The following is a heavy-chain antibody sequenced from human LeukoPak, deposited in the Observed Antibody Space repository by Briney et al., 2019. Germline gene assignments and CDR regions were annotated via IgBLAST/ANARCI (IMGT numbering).Heavy chain of an antibody. D-gene: IGHD3-10*01. CDR2: IYTSGGT. V-gene: IGHV4-4*07. CDR3: ARDTYYYGSGTYYFNY. CDR1: GGSISSYY. Sequence: PSETLSLTCAVSGGSISSYYWSWIRQPAGKGLEWIGRIYTSGGTDYNPSLKSRVIMSVDTSKNHLSLKLTSVTAADTAVYYCARDTYYYGSGTYYFNYWGQGTLVTVSS. J-gene: IGHJ4*02.